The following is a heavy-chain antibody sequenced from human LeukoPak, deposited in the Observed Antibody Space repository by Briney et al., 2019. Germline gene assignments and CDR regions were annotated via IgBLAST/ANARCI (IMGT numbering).Heavy chain of an antibody. J-gene: IGHJ4*02. Sequence: PGRSLRLSCAAYGFTFSSYAMHWVRQAPGKGLEWVAVISYDGSNKYYADSVKGRFTISRDNSKNTLYLQMNSLRAEDTAVYYCAREGYDSSGYYYFDYWGQGTLVTVSS. CDR1: GFTFSSYA. D-gene: IGHD3-22*01. V-gene: IGHV3-30-3*01. CDR3: AREGYDSSGYYYFDY. CDR2: ISYDGSNK.